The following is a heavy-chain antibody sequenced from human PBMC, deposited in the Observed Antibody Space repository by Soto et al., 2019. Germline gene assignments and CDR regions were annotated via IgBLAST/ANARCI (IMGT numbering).Heavy chain of an antibody. Sequence: QVQLVESGGGVVQPGRSLRLSCAASGFNFSSYGMHWVRQAPGKGLEWVAVISYDGSNKYYADSVKGRFTISRDNSKNTLYLQMNSLRAEDTAVYYCAKEVATVTTWYYYGMDVWGQGTTVTVSS. CDR2: ISYDGSNK. J-gene: IGHJ6*02. V-gene: IGHV3-30*18. D-gene: IGHD4-17*01. CDR3: AKEVATVTTWYYYGMDV. CDR1: GFNFSSYG.